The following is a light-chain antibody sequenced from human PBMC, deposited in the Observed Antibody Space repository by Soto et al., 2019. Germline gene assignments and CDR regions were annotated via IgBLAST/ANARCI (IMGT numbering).Light chain of an antibody. CDR2: DAS. Sequence: EIVLTQSPATLSSSPGERATLSCRASQSVSSDFAWYQQKPGQVPRLLIYDASNRATGIPARFSGSGSGTAFTLTISSLGPEDFAVYYCQHPHYFGPGTKVDVK. V-gene: IGKV3-11*01. J-gene: IGKJ3*01. CDR3: QHPHY. CDR1: QSVSSD.